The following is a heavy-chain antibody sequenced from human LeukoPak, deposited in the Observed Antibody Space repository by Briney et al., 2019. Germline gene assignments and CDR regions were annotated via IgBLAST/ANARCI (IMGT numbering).Heavy chain of an antibody. V-gene: IGHV1-8*01. CDR2: MNPNSGNT. CDR3: ARGGIAAAAGLFDY. D-gene: IGHD6-13*01. CDR1: GYTFTSYD. Sequence: ASVKVSCKASGYTFTSYDINWVRQATGQGLEWMGWMNPNSGNTGYAQKFQGRVTMTRNTSISTAYVELSSLRSEDTAVYYCARGGIAAAAGLFDYWGQGTLVTVSS. J-gene: IGHJ4*02.